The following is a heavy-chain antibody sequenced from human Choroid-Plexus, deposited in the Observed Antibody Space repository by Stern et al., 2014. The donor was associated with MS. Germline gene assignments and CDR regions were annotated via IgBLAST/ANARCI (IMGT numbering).Heavy chain of an antibody. CDR2: ISSSSSIR. Sequence: EVQLGESGGGLVQPGGSLRLSCIVSGFTLSTYSMNWVRQAPGQGLEWVSYISSSSSIRKYADSVKGRFTISRDNGKNSLYLQMNSLRDEDTAIYYCARVYTSGNSWGQGTLVTVSS. CDR3: ARVYTSGNS. J-gene: IGHJ4*02. CDR1: GFTLSTYS. D-gene: IGHD6-25*01. V-gene: IGHV3-48*02.